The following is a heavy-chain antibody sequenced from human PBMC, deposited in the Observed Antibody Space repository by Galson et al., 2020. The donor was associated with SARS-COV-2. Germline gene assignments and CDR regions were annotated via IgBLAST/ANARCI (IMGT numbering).Heavy chain of an antibody. V-gene: IGHV7-4-1*02. CDR1: GYTFTSYA. Sequence: ASVKVSCKASGYTFTSYAMNWVRQAPGQGLEWMGWINTNTGNQTYAQGFTGRFVFSLDTSVSTAYLQISSLKAEDTAVYYCARDCSSTSWEVRNYYYYGMDVWGQGTTVTVSS. J-gene: IGHJ6*02. CDR2: INTNTGNQ. CDR3: ARDCSSTSWEVRNYYYYGMDV. D-gene: IGHD2-2*01.